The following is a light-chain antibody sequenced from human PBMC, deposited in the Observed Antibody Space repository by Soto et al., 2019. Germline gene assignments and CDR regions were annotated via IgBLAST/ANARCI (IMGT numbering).Light chain of an antibody. J-gene: IGLJ1*01. V-gene: IGLV2-8*01. CDR2: EVS. CDR3: SSYAGSNKRV. CDR1: SSDVGGYNY. Sequence: QSVLPQPPSASGSPGQSVTISCTGTSSDVGGYNYVSWYQQHPVKAPKLMIYEVSKRPSGVPDRFSGSKSGNTASLTVSGLQAEDEADYYCSSYAGSNKRVFGTGTKLTVL.